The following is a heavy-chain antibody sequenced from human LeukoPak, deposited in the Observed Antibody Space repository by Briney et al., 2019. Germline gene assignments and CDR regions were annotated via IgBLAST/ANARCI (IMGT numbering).Heavy chain of an antibody. D-gene: IGHD6-6*01. J-gene: IGHJ3*02. CDR3: ARGPSIAARYDAFDI. CDR1: EFTFTSYE. V-gene: IGHV3-48*03. Sequence: PGGSLSLSCAASEFTFTSYELNWVRQAPGKGLEGVSYISSSGNTISYADSVKGRFTISRDNAKNSLYLQVISLRAEDTAVYYCARGPSIAARYDAFDIWGQGTMVTVSS. CDR2: ISSSGNTI.